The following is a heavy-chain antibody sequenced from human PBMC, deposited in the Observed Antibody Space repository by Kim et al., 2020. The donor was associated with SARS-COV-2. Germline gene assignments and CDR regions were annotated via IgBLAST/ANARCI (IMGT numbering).Heavy chain of an antibody. V-gene: IGHV3-48*02. J-gene: IGHJ4*02. CDR2: ISSSSSTI. CDR3: ARDPRVTYYYDSSGYYYFDY. D-gene: IGHD3-22*01. Sequence: GGSLRLSCAASGFTFSSYSMNWVRQAPGKGLEWVSYISSSSSTIYYADSVKGRFTISRDNAKNSLYLQMNSLRDEDTAVYYCARDPRVTYYYDSSGYYYFDYWGQGTLVTVSS. CDR1: GFTFSSYS.